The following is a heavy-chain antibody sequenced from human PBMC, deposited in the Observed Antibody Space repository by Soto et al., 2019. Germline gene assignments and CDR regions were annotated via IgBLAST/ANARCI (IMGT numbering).Heavy chain of an antibody. J-gene: IGHJ6*02. CDR2: IIPIFGTA. V-gene: IGHV1-69*01. D-gene: IGHD3-3*01. CDR1: GGTFSSYA. CDR3: ARDAYYDFWSGYSPGNYYGMDV. Sequence: QVQLVQSGAEVKKPGSSVKVSCKASGGTFSSYAISWVRQAPGQGLEWMGGIIPIFGTANYAQKFQGRVTITADESTSNAYMELSSLRSEDTAVYYCARDAYYDFWSGYSPGNYYGMDVWGQGTTVTVSS.